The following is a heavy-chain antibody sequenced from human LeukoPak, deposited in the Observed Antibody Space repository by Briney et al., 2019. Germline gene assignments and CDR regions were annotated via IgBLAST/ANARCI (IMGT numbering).Heavy chain of an antibody. D-gene: IGHD6-13*01. CDR2: ISGSALST. CDR3: AKEAAGRLYFDY. CDR1: GFTFSSYA. V-gene: IGHV3-23*01. Sequence: GGSQRLSCAASGFTFSSYAMSWVRQAPGKGLEWVSGISGSALSTYYADSVKGRFTISRDNSKNTLYLQMNSLRAEDTAVYYCAKEAAGRLYFDYWGQGTLVTVSS. J-gene: IGHJ4*02.